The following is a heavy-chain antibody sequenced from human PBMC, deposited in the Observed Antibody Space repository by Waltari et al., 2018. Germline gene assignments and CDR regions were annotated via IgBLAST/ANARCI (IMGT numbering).Heavy chain of an antibody. Sequence: EMRLVESGGAVTQLGRSLSLSWVASGFRFDDYAMHWVRQVPGKGLEWVSLISWNSGSIFYSDSLKSRVTISRDNSRNSLHLHINNLRSEDTALYFCARDMAGGGGTSGWIDFWGQGTLVTVSS. CDR3: ARDMAGGGGTSGWIDF. CDR1: GFRFDDYA. V-gene: IGHV3-43D*03. CDR2: ISWNSGSI. D-gene: IGHD3-16*01. J-gene: IGHJ4*02.